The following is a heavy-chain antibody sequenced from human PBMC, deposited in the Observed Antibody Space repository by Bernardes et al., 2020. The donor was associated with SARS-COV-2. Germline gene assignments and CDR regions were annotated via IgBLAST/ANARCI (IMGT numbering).Heavy chain of an antibody. J-gene: IGHJ4*02. Sequence: GGSLRLSCAASGFTFSTYSMNWVRQAPGKGLEWVSSISSGSSYINYADSLKGRFTISRDNAKNSLYLQMNSLRAEDTAVYYCAREGSVDTAEEAFDYWGQGTQVTVSS. CDR3: AREGSVDTAEEAFDY. D-gene: IGHD5-18*01. CDR1: GFTFSTYS. V-gene: IGHV3-21*01. CDR2: ISSGSSYI.